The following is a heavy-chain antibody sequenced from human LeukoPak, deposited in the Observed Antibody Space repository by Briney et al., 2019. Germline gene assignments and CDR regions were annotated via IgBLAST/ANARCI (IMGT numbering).Heavy chain of an antibody. D-gene: IGHD3-9*01. V-gene: IGHV3-48*04. CDR1: GFTFSSYS. CDR3: AKDATLYYDILTGYSYLDY. CDR2: ISSSSSTI. Sequence: GGSLRLSCAASGFTFSSYSMNWVRQAPGKGLEWVSYISSSSSTIYYADSVKGRFTISRDNAKNSLYLQMNSLRAEDTALYYCAKDATLYYDILTGYSYLDYWGQGTLVTVSS. J-gene: IGHJ4*02.